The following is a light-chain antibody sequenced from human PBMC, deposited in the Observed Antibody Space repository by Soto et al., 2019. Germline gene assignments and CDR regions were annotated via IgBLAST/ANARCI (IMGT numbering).Light chain of an antibody. CDR3: CSYAANYVR. J-gene: IGLJ2*01. V-gene: IGLV2-11*01. CDR2: DAS. Sequence: QSALTQPRSVSGSPGQSVTISCTGTSSDVGGFKYVSWYQQHPGKAPKLIIFDASKRPSGVPDRFSGSKSGYTASLTISGLQCEDEADYYCCSYAANYVRFGGGTKLTVL. CDR1: SSDVGGFKY.